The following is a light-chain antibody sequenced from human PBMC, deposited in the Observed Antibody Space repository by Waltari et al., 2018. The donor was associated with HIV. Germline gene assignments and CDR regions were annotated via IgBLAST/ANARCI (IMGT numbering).Light chain of an antibody. V-gene: IGKV1-6*02. CDR3: LQDFEYPWT. Sequence: AVQMTQSPSSVPGSLGGRVTISCRASQGIRNDLSWFQMKPGGAPKLLIYASTILQTGVPPRFSGSASGTDFTLTISNLQSEDFATYFCLQDFEYPWTFGQGTTVE. J-gene: IGKJ1*01. CDR2: AST. CDR1: QGIRND.